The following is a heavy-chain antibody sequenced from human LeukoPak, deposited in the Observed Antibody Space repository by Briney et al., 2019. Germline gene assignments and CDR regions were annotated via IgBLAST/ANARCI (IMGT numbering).Heavy chain of an antibody. D-gene: IGHD3-22*01. CDR1: GGTFSSYA. J-gene: IGHJ6*03. CDR2: IIPIFGTA. V-gene: IGHV1-69*06. Sequence: SVKVSCKASGGTFSSYAISWVRQAPGQGLEWMGGIIPIFGTANYAQKFQGRVTITADKSTSTAYMELSSLRSEDTAVYYCARANDSTPYYYYMDVWGKGTTVTVSS. CDR3: ARANDSTPYYYYMDV.